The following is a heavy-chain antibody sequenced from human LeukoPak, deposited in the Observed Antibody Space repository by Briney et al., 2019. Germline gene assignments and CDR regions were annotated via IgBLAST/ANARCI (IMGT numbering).Heavy chain of an antibody. CDR1: GGSISSTNW. CDR2: IYHSGTT. Sequence: SETLSLTCAVSGGSISSTNWWSWVRQPPGKGLEWIGEIYHSGTTNCNPSLESRVTISVDKSKNQFSLKLSSVTAADTAVYYCASPTYDFWSGYYTGMDAFDIWGQGTMVTVSS. V-gene: IGHV4-4*02. J-gene: IGHJ3*02. CDR3: ASPTYDFWSGYYTGMDAFDI. D-gene: IGHD3-3*01.